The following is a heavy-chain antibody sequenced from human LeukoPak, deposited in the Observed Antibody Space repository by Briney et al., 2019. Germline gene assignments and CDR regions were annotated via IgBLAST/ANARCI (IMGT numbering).Heavy chain of an antibody. D-gene: IGHD5/OR15-5a*01. CDR3: AKSTYSVRPYYFDY. CDR1: GFTFSSYN. CDR2: ISSSGSTI. J-gene: IGHJ4*02. V-gene: IGHV3-48*04. Sequence: GGSLRLSCAASGFTFSSYNMNWVRQAPGKGLEWVSYISSSGSTIYYADSVKGRFTISRDNAKNSLYLQMNRLRAEDTAVYYCAKSTYSVRPYYFDYWGQGTLVTVSS.